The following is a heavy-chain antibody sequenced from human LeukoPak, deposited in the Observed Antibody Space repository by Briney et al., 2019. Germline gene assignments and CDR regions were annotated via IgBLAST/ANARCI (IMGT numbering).Heavy chain of an antibody. CDR3: ARDSPRFGEVRFDP. D-gene: IGHD3-10*01. V-gene: IGHV4-38-2*02. J-gene: IGHJ5*02. CDR1: ASSLSSGYF. Sequence: SETLSLTCGVSASSLSSGYFWGWIRQPPGKGLEWIGTIYHSGTTYYNPSLKSRVTISVDTSQNQVSLKLSSVTAADTAVYYCARDSPRFGEVRFDPWGQGSLVTVSS. CDR2: IYHSGTT.